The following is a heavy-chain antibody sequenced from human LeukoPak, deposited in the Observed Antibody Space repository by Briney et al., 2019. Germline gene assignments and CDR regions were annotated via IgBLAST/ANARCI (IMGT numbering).Heavy chain of an antibody. CDR3: AKDYAGIAARSLHDYFDL. J-gene: IGHJ3*01. V-gene: IGHV3-30*02. CDR2: IRYDGSNK. CDR1: GFTFNSYG. D-gene: IGHD6-6*01. Sequence: GGSLRLSCAASGFTFNSYGMHWLRQAPGKGLEWVAFIRYDGSNKYYADSVKGRFTISRDNSKNTLYLQMNSLRAEDTAVYYCAKDYAGIAARSLHDYFDLWGQGKMVTVSS.